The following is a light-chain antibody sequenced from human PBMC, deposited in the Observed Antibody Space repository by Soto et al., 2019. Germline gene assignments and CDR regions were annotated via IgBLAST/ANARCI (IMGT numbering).Light chain of an antibody. V-gene: IGKV3-20*01. Sequence: IVLTQSPGTLSLSPGERATLSCRASQSVSSSYLAWYQQKVGQAPRLLIYGASNRATGIPDRFSGSGSGTDFTLTISRLEPEDFAVYYCQQYGSSPQTFGQGTKVEIK. CDR2: GAS. J-gene: IGKJ1*01. CDR3: QQYGSSPQT. CDR1: QSVSSSY.